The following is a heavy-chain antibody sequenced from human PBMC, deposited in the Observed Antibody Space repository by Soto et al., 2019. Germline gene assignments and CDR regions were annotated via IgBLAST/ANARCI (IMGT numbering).Heavy chain of an antibody. V-gene: IGHV3-30*03. Sequence: QVQLVESGGGVVQPGRSLRLSCAGSGFPFTSYGMHWVREGSDKGLEWVAVISYDGSDKYYADSVKGRFTISRDNSKNMLYLQMNSLRPEDTALYYCVGGQYYFDYRGQGTLVIVSS. J-gene: IGHJ4*02. CDR1: GFPFTSYG. CDR3: VGGQYYFDY. CDR2: ISYDGSDK. D-gene: IGHD3-10*01.